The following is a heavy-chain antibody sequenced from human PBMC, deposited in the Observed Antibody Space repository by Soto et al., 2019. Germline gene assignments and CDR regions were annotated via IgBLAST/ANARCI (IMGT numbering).Heavy chain of an antibody. Sequence: ASVKVSCKASGYTFTSYDINWVRQATGQGLEWMGWMNPNSGNTGYAQKFQGRVTMTRNTSISKAYMETSSLRSEHTAVYYCSRLPRAPPVYWGQRTLVPVSS. CDR3: SRLPRAPPVY. CDR1: GYTFTSYD. CDR2: MNPNSGNT. J-gene: IGHJ4*02. V-gene: IGHV1-8*01.